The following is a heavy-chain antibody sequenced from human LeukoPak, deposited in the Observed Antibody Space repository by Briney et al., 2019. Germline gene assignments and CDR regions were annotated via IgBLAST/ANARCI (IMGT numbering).Heavy chain of an antibody. Sequence: SETLSLTCSVSGGSISLSYYYWGWIRQPPGKALEWIGSVYYSGTTSYNPSLKSRVTISVDTSKNQFSLKLSSVTAADTAVYYCARVYSYGDYYFDYWGQGTLVTVSS. CDR2: VYYSGTT. J-gene: IGHJ4*02. CDR1: GGSISLSYYY. D-gene: IGHD5-18*01. V-gene: IGHV4-39*07. CDR3: ARVYSYGDYYFDY.